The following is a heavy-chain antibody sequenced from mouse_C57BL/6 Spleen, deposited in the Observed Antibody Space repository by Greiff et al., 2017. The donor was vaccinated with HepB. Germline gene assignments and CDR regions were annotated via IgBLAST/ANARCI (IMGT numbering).Heavy chain of an antibody. CDR3: ASPERGNAMDY. CDR2: INPSNGGT. J-gene: IGHJ4*01. CDR1: GYTFTSYW. V-gene: IGHV1-53*01. Sequence: VQLQESGTELVKPGASVKLSCKASGYTFTSYWMHWVKQRPGQGLEWIGNINPSNGGTNYNEKFKSKATLTVDKSSSTAYMQLSSLTSEDSAVYYCASPERGNAMDYWGQGTSVTVSS.